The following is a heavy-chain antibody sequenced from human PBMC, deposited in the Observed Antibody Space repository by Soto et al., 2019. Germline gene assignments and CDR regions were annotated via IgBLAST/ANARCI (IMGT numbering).Heavy chain of an antibody. CDR3: TRAGIAVYYDSLDV. J-gene: IGHJ6*02. V-gene: IGHV4-4*07. CDR1: AGSISTHT. Sequence: SETLSLTCTVSAGSISTHTWSWIRQPAGKGLEWIGRNYSSGTTNYNPSLKSRVTMSVAPSKNQFSLRLTSVTAADTAVYYWTRAGIAVYYDSLDVWGQGTTVTVSS. CDR2: NYSSGTT. D-gene: IGHD1-26*01.